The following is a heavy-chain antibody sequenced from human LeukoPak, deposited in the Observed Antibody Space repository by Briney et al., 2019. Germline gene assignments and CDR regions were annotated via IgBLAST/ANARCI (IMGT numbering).Heavy chain of an antibody. J-gene: IGHJ4*02. CDR2: INTDGSST. Sequence: GGSLRLSCAASGFIFSSYWMHWVRHAPGKGLVWVSRINTDGSSTSYADSLKGRFTISRENSKNTLYLQMNSLRAEDTAFYYCAKDIGAVAGTHYFDYWGQGTLVTVSS. CDR1: GFIFSSYW. D-gene: IGHD6-19*01. CDR3: AKDIGAVAGTHYFDY. V-gene: IGHV3-74*01.